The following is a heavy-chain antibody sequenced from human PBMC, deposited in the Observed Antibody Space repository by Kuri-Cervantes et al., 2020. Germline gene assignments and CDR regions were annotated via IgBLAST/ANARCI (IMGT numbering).Heavy chain of an antibody. CDR3: TRDDDFWSAGMYYFDY. J-gene: IGHJ4*02. Sequence: GGSLRLSCAASGFTFSSYGMHWVRQAPGKGLEWVAVISYDGSNKYYADSVKGRFTISRDNAKNSLYLQMNSLRAEDTAVYYCTRDDDFWSAGMYYFDYWGQGTLVTVSS. D-gene: IGHD3-3*01. V-gene: IGHV3-30*03. CDR2: ISYDGSNK. CDR1: GFTFSSYG.